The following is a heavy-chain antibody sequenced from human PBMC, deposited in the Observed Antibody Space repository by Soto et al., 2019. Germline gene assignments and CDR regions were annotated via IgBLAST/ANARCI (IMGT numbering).Heavy chain of an antibody. CDR3: VNWGHIAARREFSY. J-gene: IGHJ1*01. CDR1: GFTFSSYG. Sequence: GGSLRLSCAASGFTFSSYGMHWVRQAPGKGLEWVAVISYDGSNKYYADSVKGRFTISRDNSKNTLYLQMNSLRAEDTAVYYCVNWGHIAARREFSYWGQGTLVPVSS. V-gene: IGHV3-30*03. D-gene: IGHD6-6*01. CDR2: ISYDGSNK.